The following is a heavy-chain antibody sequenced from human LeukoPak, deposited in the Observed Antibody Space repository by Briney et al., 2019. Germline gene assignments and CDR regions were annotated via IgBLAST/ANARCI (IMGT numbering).Heavy chain of an antibody. V-gene: IGHV1-2*02. D-gene: IGHD1-20*01. J-gene: IGHJ4*02. CDR2: INPNSGGT. CDR3: ARGPPPNIALTGWGTGTCFDY. Sequence: ASVKVSCKASRYTLTDYYLHWVRQAPGQGLEWMGWINPNSGGTKYAQKFQGRVIMTRDTSISTDYMELSSLRSDDTAVYYCARGPPPNIALTGWGTGTCFDYWGQGTLVTVSS. CDR1: RYTLTDYY.